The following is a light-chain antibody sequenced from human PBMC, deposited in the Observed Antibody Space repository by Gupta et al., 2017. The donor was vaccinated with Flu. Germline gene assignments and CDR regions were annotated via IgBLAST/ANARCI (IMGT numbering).Light chain of an antibody. V-gene: IGKV4-1*01. J-gene: IGKJ4*01. CDR3: QQYYSTPLT. Sequence: KCKSSQSVLYSSNNKNYLAWYQQKPGQPPKLLIYWASTRESGVPDRFSGSGSGTDFTLTISSLQAEDVAVYYCQQYYSTPLTFGGGTKVEIK. CDR2: WAS. CDR1: QSVLYSSNNKNY.